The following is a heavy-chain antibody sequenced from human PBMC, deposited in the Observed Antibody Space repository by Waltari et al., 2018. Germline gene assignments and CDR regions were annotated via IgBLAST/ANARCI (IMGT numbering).Heavy chain of an antibody. Sequence: QVQLQESGPGLVKPSETLSLTCTVSGGSISNHYWSWIRQPPEKGLEWIGYIYFTGSTNYNPSLKSRVTISVDTSKNQFSLKVTSVTAADTAVYYCARGGSGLNSWGQGTLVTVSS. CDR3: ARGGSGLNS. CDR2: IYFTGST. V-gene: IGHV4-59*11. D-gene: IGHD2-15*01. J-gene: IGHJ4*02. CDR1: GGSISNHY.